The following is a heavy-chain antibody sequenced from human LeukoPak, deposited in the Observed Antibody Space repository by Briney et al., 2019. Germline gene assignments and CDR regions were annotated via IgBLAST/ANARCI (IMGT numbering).Heavy chain of an antibody. D-gene: IGHD2-15*01. Sequence: GGSLRLSCADSGFSFSNAWMSWVRQAPGKGLGWVGRIKSKTDGGTTDYAAPVEGRFTISRDDSKNTLYMQMNSLKNQDTGVYYCTTDPGVAAKGQLDPWGQRTLV. J-gene: IGHJ5*02. V-gene: IGHV3-15*01. CDR3: TTDPGVAAKGQLDP. CDR1: GFSFSNAW. CDR2: IKSKTDGGTT.